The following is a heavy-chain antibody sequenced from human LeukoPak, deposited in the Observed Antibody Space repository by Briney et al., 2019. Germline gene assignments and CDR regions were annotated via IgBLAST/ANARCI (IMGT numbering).Heavy chain of an antibody. D-gene: IGHD1-26*01. CDR3: AKDCYYAYYYYMDV. Sequence: GGSLRLSCAASRFSFSNHAMIWVRQAPGKGLEWVSAISGSGGSTYYADSVKGRFTISRDNSKNTLYLQMNRLRAEDTVVYYCAKDCYYAYYYYMDVWGKGTTVTVSS. J-gene: IGHJ6*03. CDR2: ISGSGGST. CDR1: RFSFSNHA. V-gene: IGHV3-23*01.